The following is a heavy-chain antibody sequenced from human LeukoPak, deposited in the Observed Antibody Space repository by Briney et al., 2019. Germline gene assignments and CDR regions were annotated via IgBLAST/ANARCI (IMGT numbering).Heavy chain of an antibody. CDR1: GFTFSSYA. D-gene: IGHD6-19*01. Sequence: GGSLRLTCAASGFTFSSYAMHWVRQAPGKGLEWVAVISYDGSNKYYADSVKGRFTISRDNSKNTLYLQMNSLRAEDTAVYYCAKDRLSSGWKPASRDYWGQGTLVTVSS. CDR2: ISYDGSNK. CDR3: AKDRLSSGWKPASRDY. J-gene: IGHJ4*02. V-gene: IGHV3-30-3*01.